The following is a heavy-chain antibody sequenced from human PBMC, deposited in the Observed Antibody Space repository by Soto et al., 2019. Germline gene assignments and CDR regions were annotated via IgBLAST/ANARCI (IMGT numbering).Heavy chain of an antibody. CDR1: GFTFSSYG. CDR3: ARGPRELPHYYYGMDV. CDR2: IWYDGSNK. V-gene: IGHV3-33*01. J-gene: IGHJ6*02. D-gene: IGHD3-10*01. Sequence: PGGSLRLSCAASGFTFSSYGMHWVCQAPGKGLEWVAVIWYDGSNKYYADSVKGRFTISRDNSKNTLYLQMNSLRAEDTAVYYCARGPRELPHYYYGMDVWGQGTTVTVSS.